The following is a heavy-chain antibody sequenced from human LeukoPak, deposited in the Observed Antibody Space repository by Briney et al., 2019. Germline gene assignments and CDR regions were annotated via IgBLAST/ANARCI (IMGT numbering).Heavy chain of an antibody. Sequence: SETLSLTCTVSGGSISSSSYYWGWIRQPPGKGLEWIGSIYYSGSTYYNPSLKSRVTISLDTSKNHFSLKLNSVTAADTAVYYCARDWRRFLDTVPDYWGQGTLVTVSS. CDR1: GGSISSSSYY. CDR3: ARDWRRFLDTVPDY. CDR2: IYYSGST. D-gene: IGHD3-3*01. J-gene: IGHJ4*02. V-gene: IGHV4-39*02.